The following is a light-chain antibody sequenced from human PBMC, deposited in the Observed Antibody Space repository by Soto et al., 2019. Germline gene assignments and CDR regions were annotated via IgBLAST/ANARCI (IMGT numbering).Light chain of an antibody. V-gene: IGKV3-15*01. Sequence: EIVMTQSPATLSVSPGERATLSCRASQSVSSNLDWYQQKPGQAPRLLIYGASTRATGIPARFSGSESGTEFTLTISSLQSEDFAVYYCQQYNNWPHTFGQGTKLEIK. CDR3: QQYNNWPHT. CDR2: GAS. J-gene: IGKJ2*01. CDR1: QSVSSN.